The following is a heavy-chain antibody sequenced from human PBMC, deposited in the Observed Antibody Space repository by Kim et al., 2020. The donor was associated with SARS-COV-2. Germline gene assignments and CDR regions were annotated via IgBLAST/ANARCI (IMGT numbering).Heavy chain of an antibody. CDR2: K. D-gene: IGHD6-19*01. J-gene: IGHJ4*02. CDR3: AKRVTVPGNDY. Sequence: KYSADSVRGRFTISRDNSTNTMYLQMNSLRVEDTAIYYCAKRVTVPGNDYWGQGTLVTVSS. V-gene: IGHV3-23*01.